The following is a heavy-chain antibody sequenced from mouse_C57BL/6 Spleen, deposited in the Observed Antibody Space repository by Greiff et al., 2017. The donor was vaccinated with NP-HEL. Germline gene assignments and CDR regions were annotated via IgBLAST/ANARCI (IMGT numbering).Heavy chain of an antibody. CDR2: IYPGSGNT. D-gene: IGHD4-1*01. J-gene: IGHJ2*01. Sequence: VQLMQSGPELVKPGASVKISCKASGYSFTSYYIHWVKQRPGQGLEWIGWIYPGSGNTKYNEKFKGKATLTADTSSSTAYMQLSSLTSEDSAVYYCSAGTDFDYWGQGTTLTVSS. CDR1: GYSFTSYY. V-gene: IGHV1-66*01. CDR3: SAGTDFDY.